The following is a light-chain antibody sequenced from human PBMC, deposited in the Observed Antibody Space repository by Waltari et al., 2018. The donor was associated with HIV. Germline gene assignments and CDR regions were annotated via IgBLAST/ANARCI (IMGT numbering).Light chain of an antibody. CDR3: QQYETYYT. V-gene: IGKV1-5*03. J-gene: IGKJ2*01. CDR2: QAS. Sequence: DIRLTQTPSTLSAGVRDTVTITCRASQNIGTSLAWYQQKPGKAPTLLIYQASTLQNGVSSRFSGSGSGTEFTLTITSLQRDDFASYFCQQYETYYTFGQGSRLE. CDR1: QNIGTS.